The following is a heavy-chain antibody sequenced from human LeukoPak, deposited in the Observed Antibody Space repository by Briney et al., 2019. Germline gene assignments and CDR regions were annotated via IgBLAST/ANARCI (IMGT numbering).Heavy chain of an antibody. CDR3: AREYSNYGY. D-gene: IGHD4-11*01. CDR2: INHSGST. J-gene: IGHJ4*02. Sequence: SETLSLTCAVYGGSFSGYYWSWIRQPPRKGLEWIGEINHSGSTNYNPSLKSRVTISVDTSKNQFSLKLSSVTAADTAVYYCAREYSNYGYWGQGTLVTVSS. CDR1: GGSFSGYY. V-gene: IGHV4-34*01.